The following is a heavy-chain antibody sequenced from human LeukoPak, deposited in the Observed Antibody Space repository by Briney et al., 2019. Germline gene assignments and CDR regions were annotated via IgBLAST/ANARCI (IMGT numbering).Heavy chain of an antibody. V-gene: IGHV3-74*01. CDR3: AKDPFNYGPFDS. CDR1: GFTLSSYW. CDR2: INGDGRIT. Sequence: GGSLRLSCAASGFTLSSYWMHWVRQAPGKGLVWVSRINGDGRITTYADSVKGRFTISGDTAKNTLYLQMNSLRAEDTAVYYCAKDPFNYGPFDSWGQGTLVTVSS. J-gene: IGHJ4*02. D-gene: IGHD3-10*01.